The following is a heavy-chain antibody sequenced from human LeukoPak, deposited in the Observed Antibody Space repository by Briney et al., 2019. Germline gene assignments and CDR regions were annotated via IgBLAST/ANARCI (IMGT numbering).Heavy chain of an antibody. D-gene: IGHD4-17*01. CDR2: IWYDGSNK. CDR1: GFTFRSYG. V-gene: IGHV3-33*01. Sequence: GRSLRLSCAASGFTFRSYGMHWVRQAPGKGLEWVAVIWYDGSNKYYADSVKGRFTISRDNSKNTLYLQMNSLRAEDTAVYYCARSAGNYGDYEVDYWGQGTLVTVSS. J-gene: IGHJ4*02. CDR3: ARSAGNYGDYEVDY.